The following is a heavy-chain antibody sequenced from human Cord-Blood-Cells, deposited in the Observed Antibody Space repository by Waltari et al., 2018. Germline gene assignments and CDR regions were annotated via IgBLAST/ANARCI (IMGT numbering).Heavy chain of an antibody. CDR1: GGSFSGYY. J-gene: IGHJ4*02. V-gene: IGHV4-34*01. CDR2: INHSGST. D-gene: IGHD3-3*01. CDR3: ARGWSPPRITIFGVVIDY. Sequence: QVQLQQWGAGLLKPSETLSLTCAVHGGSFSGYYWTWIRSTPGKGLEWIGEINHSGSTNYNPSLKSRVTISVDTSKNQFSLKLSSVTAADTAVYYCARGWSPPRITIFGVVIDYWGQGTLVTVSS.